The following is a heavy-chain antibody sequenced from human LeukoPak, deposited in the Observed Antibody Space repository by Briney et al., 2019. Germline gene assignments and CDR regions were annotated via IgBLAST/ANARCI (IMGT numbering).Heavy chain of an antibody. CDR1: GGSFSDYY. V-gene: IGHV4-34*01. D-gene: IGHD5-24*01. J-gene: IGHJ4*02. Sequence: SETLSLTCAVYGGSFSDYYWSWIRQSPGKGLEWIGEINHSGSTNNNPSLKSRVTISVDTSKNQFSLKLRSVTAADTAVYYCARHRGYNLPDNWGRGTPVTVSS. CDR2: INHSGST. CDR3: ARHRGYNLPDN.